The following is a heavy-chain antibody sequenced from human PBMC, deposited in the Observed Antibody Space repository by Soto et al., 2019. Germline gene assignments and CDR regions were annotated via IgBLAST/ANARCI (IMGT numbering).Heavy chain of an antibody. CDR1: GFTFSSYA. V-gene: IGHV3-23*01. D-gene: IGHD2-2*01. Sequence: EVQLLESGGGLVQPGGSLRLSCAASGFTFSSYAMSWVRQAPGKGLEWVSAISGSGGSTYYADSVKGRFTISRDNSKNTLYRQMNSLRAEDTAVYYCAKGTVVVPAASPVDYWGQGTLVTVSS. J-gene: IGHJ4*02. CDR2: ISGSGGST. CDR3: AKGTVVVPAASPVDY.